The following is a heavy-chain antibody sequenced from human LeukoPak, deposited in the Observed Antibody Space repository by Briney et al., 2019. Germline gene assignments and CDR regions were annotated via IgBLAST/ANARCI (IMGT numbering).Heavy chain of an antibody. D-gene: IGHD3-22*01. CDR3: ARLAGGYYDSSGYFKD. CDR1: GGSFSGYY. CDR2: INHSGST. Sequence: ASETLSLTCAVYGGSFSGYYWSWIRQPPGKGLEWIGEINHSGSTNYNPSLKSRVTISVDTSKNQFSLKLSSVTAADTAVYYCARLAGGYYDSSGYFKDWGQGTLVTVSS. V-gene: IGHV4-34*01. J-gene: IGHJ4*02.